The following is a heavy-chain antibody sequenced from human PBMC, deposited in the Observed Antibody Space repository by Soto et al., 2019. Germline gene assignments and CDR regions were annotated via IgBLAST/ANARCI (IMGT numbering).Heavy chain of an antibody. CDR1: GGSISSSSYY. J-gene: IGHJ6*02. V-gene: IGHV4-39*01. CDR2: IYYSGST. Sequence: SLTCTVSGGSISSSSYYWGWIRLPPGKGLEWIGSIYYSGSTYYNPSLKSRVTISVDTSKNQFSLKLSSVTAADTAVYYCARRGVGATPYYYNGTDVWGQGTTVTVSS. CDR3: ARRGVGATPYYYNGTDV. D-gene: IGHD1-26*01.